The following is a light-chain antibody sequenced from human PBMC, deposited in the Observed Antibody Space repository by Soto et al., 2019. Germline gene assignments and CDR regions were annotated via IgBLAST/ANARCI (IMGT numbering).Light chain of an antibody. Sequence: VVTQSPATLSVSPGERAALSCSAGQTVSRNLAWYQQRPGQAPRLLISDISNRAAGVRARFSGSGSETEFTLTIRSLQSEDFAVYFCQQYSNWPSFGQGTRLEI. V-gene: IGKV3-15*01. CDR3: QQYSNWPS. J-gene: IGKJ5*01. CDR1: QTVSRN. CDR2: DIS.